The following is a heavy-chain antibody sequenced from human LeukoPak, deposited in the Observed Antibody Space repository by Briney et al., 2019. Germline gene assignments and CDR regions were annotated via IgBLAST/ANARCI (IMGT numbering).Heavy chain of an antibody. CDR1: GGSISSYY. CDR2: IYTSGST. D-gene: IGHD6-13*01. V-gene: IGHV4-4*09. CDR3: ARHPLRIAANWFDL. J-gene: IGHJ5*02. Sequence: SETLSLTCTVSGGSISSYYWSWIRQPPGKGLECIGYIYTSGSTNYNPSLKSRVTISVDTTKNQFSLKLSSVTAADTAVYYCARHPLRIAANWFDLWGQGTLVTVSS.